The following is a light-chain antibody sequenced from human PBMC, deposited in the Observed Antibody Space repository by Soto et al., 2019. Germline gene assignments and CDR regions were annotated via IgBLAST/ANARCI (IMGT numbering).Light chain of an antibody. V-gene: IGKV3-11*01. Sequence: EIVLTQSPATLSLSPGERATLSCRASQTFSSHLAWYQQKPGQAPRLLIYDASKRATGIPARFRGRGSGTDFTLTTSSLEPEDFAVYYGQQRSNWPPVITFGQGTRLEIK. CDR2: DAS. CDR1: QTFSSH. J-gene: IGKJ5*01. CDR3: QQRSNWPPVIT.